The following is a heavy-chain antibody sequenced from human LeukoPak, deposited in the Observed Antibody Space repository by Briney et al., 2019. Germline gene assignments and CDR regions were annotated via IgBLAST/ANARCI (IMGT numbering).Heavy chain of an antibody. CDR1: GFTFSSYA. V-gene: IGHV3-23*01. Sequence: GGSLRLSCAASGFTFSSYAMTWVRQAPGKGLEWVSTISGSGSGTYYADSVKGRFTISRDNSDNTLYLQMNSLRAEDTAIYYCAKARGYSYGIDFDYWGQGTLVAVSS. CDR3: AKARGYSYGIDFDY. J-gene: IGHJ4*02. CDR2: ISGSGSGT. D-gene: IGHD5-18*01.